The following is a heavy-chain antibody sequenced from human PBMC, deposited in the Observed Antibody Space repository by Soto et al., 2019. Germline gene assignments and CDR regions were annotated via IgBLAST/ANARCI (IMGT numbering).Heavy chain of an antibody. J-gene: IGHJ3*02. Sequence: SSETLSLTCTVSGGSISSSSYYWGWIRQPPGKGLEWIGSIYYSGSTYYNPSLKSRVTISVDTSKNQFSLKLSSVTAADTAVYYCARAGMIVVVLQPDHAFDIWGQGTMDTVSS. D-gene: IGHD3-22*01. CDR2: IYYSGST. CDR3: ARAGMIVVVLQPDHAFDI. CDR1: GGSISSSSYY. V-gene: IGHV4-39*01.